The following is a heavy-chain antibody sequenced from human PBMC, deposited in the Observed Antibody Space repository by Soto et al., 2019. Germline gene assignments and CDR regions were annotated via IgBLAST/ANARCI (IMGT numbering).Heavy chain of an antibody. Sequence: EVQLLESGGGLVQPGGSLRLSCAASGFTFYHYAMSWVRQAPGKGLEWVSAISGSGDNTYYADSVKGRFTTFRDNSKNTVRLQMNSLRAEDTAVYYCAKGPAFGVVLNWFDPWGQGTLVTVSS. V-gene: IGHV3-23*01. CDR2: ISGSGDNT. D-gene: IGHD3-3*01. CDR3: AKGPAFGVVLNWFDP. J-gene: IGHJ5*02. CDR1: GFTFYHYA.